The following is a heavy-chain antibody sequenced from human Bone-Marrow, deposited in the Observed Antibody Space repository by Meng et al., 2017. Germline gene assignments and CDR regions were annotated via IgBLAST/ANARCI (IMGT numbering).Heavy chain of an antibody. CDR2: INPNSGGT. V-gene: IGHV1-2*06. D-gene: IGHD1-26*01. Sequence: VQLGQYGAGVKRPGASVKVSCKASGYTLPDYWLHWVRRAPGQGLEWMGRINPNSGGTNYAQKFQGRVTMTRDTSISTAYMELSRLRSDDTAVYYCARVYVGAIDYWGQGTLVTVSS. CDR1: GYTLPDYW. J-gene: IGHJ4*02. CDR3: ARVYVGAIDY.